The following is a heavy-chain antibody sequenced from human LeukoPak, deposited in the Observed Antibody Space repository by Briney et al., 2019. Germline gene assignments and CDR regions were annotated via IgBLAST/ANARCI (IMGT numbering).Heavy chain of an antibody. CDR2: ISAYNGNT. D-gene: IGHD2-15*01. V-gene: IGHV1-18*01. Sequence: ASVKVSCKASGYTFTSYGSSWVRQAPGQGLEWMGWISAYNGNTNYAQKLQGRVTMNTDTSTSTAYMELRSLRSDDTAVYYCARDLGYCSGGSCYPESMYGMDVWGQGTTVTVSS. J-gene: IGHJ6*02. CDR3: ARDLGYCSGGSCYPESMYGMDV. CDR1: GYTFTSYG.